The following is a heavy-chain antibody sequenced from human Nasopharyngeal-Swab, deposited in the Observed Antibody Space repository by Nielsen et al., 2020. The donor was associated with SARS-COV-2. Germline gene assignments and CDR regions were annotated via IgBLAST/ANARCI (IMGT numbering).Heavy chain of an antibody. Sequence: ASVKVSCKVSGYTLTELSMHWVRQAPGKGLEWMGGFDPEDGETIYAQKFQGRVTITADESTSTAYMELSSLRSEDTAVYYCARGLTARGYYYYMDVWGKGTTVTVSS. V-gene: IGHV1-24*01. CDR1: GYTLTELS. D-gene: IGHD3-9*01. CDR2: FDPEDGET. J-gene: IGHJ6*03. CDR3: ARGLTARGYYYYMDV.